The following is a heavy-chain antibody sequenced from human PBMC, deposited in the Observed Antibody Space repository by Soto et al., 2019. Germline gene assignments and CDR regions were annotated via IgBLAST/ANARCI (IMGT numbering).Heavy chain of an antibody. CDR1: GFIFSEST. CDR2: VSTSGRST. J-gene: IGHJ4*02. CDR3: VKQAHGLDGVAFDY. Sequence: PGGSLRLSCSASGFIFSESTIYWVRQVPGKGLEAISAVSTSGRSTYYADSVKDRFTISRDNSKNTLFLQMGSLRPEDMAIYYCVKQAHGLDGVAFDYWGQGTQVTVSS. V-gene: IGHV3-64D*06. D-gene: IGHD2-15*01.